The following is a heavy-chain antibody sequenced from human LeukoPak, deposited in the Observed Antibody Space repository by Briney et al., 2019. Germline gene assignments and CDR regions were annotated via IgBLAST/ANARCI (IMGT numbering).Heavy chain of an antibody. J-gene: IGHJ5*02. Sequence: ALVKVSCKTSGYSITGYYMHWVRQAPGQGLEWMGWINGNTGGTNYAQKLQGRVTMTRDTSISTAYMELSGLTFDDTAVYYCARDATLGGTKNSFDPWGQGTLVTVSS. CDR2: INGNTGGT. V-gene: IGHV1-2*02. CDR1: GYSITGYY. CDR3: ARDATLGGTKNSFDP. D-gene: IGHD1-26*01.